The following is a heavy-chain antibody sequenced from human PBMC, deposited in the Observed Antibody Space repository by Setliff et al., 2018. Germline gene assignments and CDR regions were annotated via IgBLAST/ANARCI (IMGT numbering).Heavy chain of an antibody. CDR2: IYTSGTA. CDR3: ARGRYYESNSYYFPFDF. V-gene: IGHV4-4*09. D-gene: IGHD3-22*01. J-gene: IGHJ4*02. Sequence: SETLSLTCTVSGGSLNNYYWTWIRQPPGKGLEWIGYIYTSGTAIYNPSLRSRVTISVDMSKKQFSLKLSSVTAADTAVYYCARGRYYESNSYYFPFDFWGQGMLVTV. CDR1: GGSLNNYY.